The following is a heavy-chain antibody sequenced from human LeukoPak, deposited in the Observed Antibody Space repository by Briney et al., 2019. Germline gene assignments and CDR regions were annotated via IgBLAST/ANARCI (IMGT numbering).Heavy chain of an antibody. Sequence: GASLQISCKGSGSIFTTYWFGWVRPLPDKGLEWMGIIYPGDSETRYSPSFQGHVTISVDKSISTAYLQWSSLKASDTAVYYCARLAFGGTLVFDYWGQGTPVTVSS. CDR1: GSIFTTYW. V-gene: IGHV5-51*01. CDR3: ARLAFGGTLVFDY. CDR2: IYPGDSET. J-gene: IGHJ4*02. D-gene: IGHD3-16*01.